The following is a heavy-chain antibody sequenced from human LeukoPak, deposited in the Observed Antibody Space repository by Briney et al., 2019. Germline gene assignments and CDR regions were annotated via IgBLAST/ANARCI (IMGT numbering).Heavy chain of an antibody. CDR2: IYYSGST. Sequence: SETLSLTCTVSGGSISSYYWSWIRQPPGKGLEWIGYIYYSGSTNYNPSLKSRVTISVDTSKNQFSLKLSSVAAADTAVYYCARAAAGGGYNSDYWGQGTLVTVSS. V-gene: IGHV4-59*01. CDR3: ARAAAGGGYNSDY. CDR1: GGSISSYY. J-gene: IGHJ4*02. D-gene: IGHD5-24*01.